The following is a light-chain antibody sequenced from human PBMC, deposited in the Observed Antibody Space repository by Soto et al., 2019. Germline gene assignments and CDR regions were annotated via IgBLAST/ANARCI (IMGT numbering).Light chain of an antibody. Sequence: QTVVTQPPSVSGAPGQKVTISCTRSSSNIGAAAAVHWYQHLPGTAPKVLIYGNNNRPSGVPDRFSGCKSATSASLAITGPQAEDEADYSCQSYASSLRGWVFGGGTTLTVL. J-gene: IGLJ3*02. CDR2: GNN. CDR3: QSYASSLRGWV. CDR1: SSNIGAAAA. V-gene: IGLV1-40*01.